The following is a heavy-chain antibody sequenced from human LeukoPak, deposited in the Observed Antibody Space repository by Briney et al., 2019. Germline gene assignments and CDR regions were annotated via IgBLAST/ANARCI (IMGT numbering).Heavy chain of an antibody. CDR3: ARGPGHSFKY. CDR1: GGSISSYY. D-gene: IGHD1-1*01. Sequence: SGTLSLTCTVSGGSISSYYWSWIRQPPGKGLEWIGYIYYSGSTNYNPSLKSRVTISVDTSKNQFSLNLKSVTAADMAIYYCARGPGHSFKYWGQGTRVTVSS. V-gene: IGHV4-59*12. CDR2: IYYSGST. J-gene: IGHJ4*02.